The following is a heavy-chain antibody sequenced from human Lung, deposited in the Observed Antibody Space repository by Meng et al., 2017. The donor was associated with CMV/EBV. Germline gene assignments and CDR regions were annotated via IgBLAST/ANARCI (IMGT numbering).Heavy chain of an antibody. Sequence: SCAASGFTFSSHASSWFRQAPGKGLEWVSSISTSGGDTYHADSVKGRFTISRDNSKKTLYLQMNSLRAEDAAVYYCANLGRTIRDYWGQGTLVTVSS. J-gene: IGHJ4*02. CDR3: ANLGRTIRDY. D-gene: IGHD4/OR15-4a*01. CDR1: GFTFSSHA. V-gene: IGHV3-23*01. CDR2: ISTSGGDT.